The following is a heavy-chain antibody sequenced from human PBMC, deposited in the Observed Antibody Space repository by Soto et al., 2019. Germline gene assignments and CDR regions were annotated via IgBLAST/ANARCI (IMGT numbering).Heavy chain of an antibody. V-gene: IGHV3-74*01. Sequence: GGSLRLSCAASGFTFGNYGVHWVRQDPGKGLVWVSRINSDGSSTSYADSVKGRFTISRDNAKNTLYLQMNSLRAEDTAVYYCASSLLTPFDYWGQGTLVTVSS. D-gene: IGHD7-27*01. CDR2: INSDGSST. CDR3: ASSLLTPFDY. J-gene: IGHJ4*02. CDR1: GFTFGNYG.